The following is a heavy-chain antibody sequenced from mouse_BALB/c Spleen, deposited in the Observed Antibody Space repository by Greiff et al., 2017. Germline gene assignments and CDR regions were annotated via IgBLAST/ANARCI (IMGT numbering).Heavy chain of an antibody. V-gene: IGHV1S81*02. CDR2: INPSNGRT. Sequence: QVQLQQPEAELVKPGASVKLSCKASGYTFTSYWMHWVKQRPGQGLEWIGEINPSNGRTNYNEKFKSKATLTVDKSSSTAYMQLSSLTSEDSAVYYCARGTGSFAYWGQGTLVTVSA. CDR3: ARGTGSFAY. D-gene: IGHD4-1*01. CDR1: GYTFTSYW. J-gene: IGHJ3*01.